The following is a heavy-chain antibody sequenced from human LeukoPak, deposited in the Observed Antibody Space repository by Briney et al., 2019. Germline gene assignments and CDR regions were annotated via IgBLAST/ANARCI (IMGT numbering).Heavy chain of an antibody. J-gene: IGHJ4*02. D-gene: IGHD3-3*01. CDR2: ISYDGSIR. CDR1: GFTFSNYA. Sequence: GGSLRLSCAASGFTFSNYAMHWVRQAPGEGPEWVAIISYDGSIRYYTDSVKGRFTISRDNSKNTLYLQMDSLRAEDTAVYYCARDITATMTGFDYWGQGTLVTVSS. V-gene: IGHV3-30*10. CDR3: ARDITATMTGFDY.